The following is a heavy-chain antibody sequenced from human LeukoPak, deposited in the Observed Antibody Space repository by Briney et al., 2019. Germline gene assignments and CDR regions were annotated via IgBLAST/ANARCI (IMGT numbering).Heavy chain of an antibody. J-gene: IGHJ1*01. CDR1: GFTFSRYW. V-gene: IGHV3-7*01. CDR2: INQDGREK. Sequence: GGSLRLSCAASGFTFSRYWMLWVRQAPGKGLEWVANINQDGREKYYVDSVKGRFTISRDNAKNSLHLQMNSLRAEDTAVYYCATYSSLNRREFQYWGQGTLLTVSS. D-gene: IGHD3-22*01. CDR3: ATYSSLNRREFQY.